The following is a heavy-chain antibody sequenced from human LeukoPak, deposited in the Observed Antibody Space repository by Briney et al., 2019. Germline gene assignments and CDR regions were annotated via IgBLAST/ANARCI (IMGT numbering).Heavy chain of an antibody. Sequence: SETLSLTCTVSGGSISSGSYYWSWIRQPAGKGLEWIGRIYTSGSTNYNPSLKSRVTISVDTSKNQFSLKLSSVTAADTAVYYCARRFGVVVAAIDYWGQGTLVTVSS. CDR3: ARRFGVVVAAIDY. CDR2: IYTSGST. V-gene: IGHV4-61*02. J-gene: IGHJ4*02. CDR1: GGSISSGSYY. D-gene: IGHD2-15*01.